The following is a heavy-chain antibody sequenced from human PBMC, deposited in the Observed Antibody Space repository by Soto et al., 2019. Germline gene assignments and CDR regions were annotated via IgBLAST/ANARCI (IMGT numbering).Heavy chain of an antibody. J-gene: IGHJ6*02. CDR2: FFSDAER. Sequence: QATLKESGPAVVKPTETLTLTCTISGFSLTNGKMGVSWIRQAPGKALEWLAHFFSDAERSYSPSLQSKLTLSTDTSGTQVVLSMTDMDPVDTGTYFCGRVNADSSSHYYGMDAWGQGNTVTVSS. V-gene: IGHV2-26*03. CDR1: GFSLTNGKMG. D-gene: IGHD6-6*01. CDR3: GRVNADSSSHYYGMDA.